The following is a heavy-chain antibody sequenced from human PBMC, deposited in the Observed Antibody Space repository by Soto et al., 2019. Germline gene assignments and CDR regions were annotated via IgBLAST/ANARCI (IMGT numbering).Heavy chain of an antibody. Sequence: GGSLRLSCAASGFTFSSYGMHWVRQAPGKGLEWVAVISYDGSNKYYADSVKGRFTISRDNSKNTLYLQMNSLRAEDTAVYYCAKDRSVVPGAFDYWGQGTLVTVSS. J-gene: IGHJ4*02. V-gene: IGHV3-30*18. CDR2: ISYDGSNK. CDR3: AKDRSVVPGAFDY. D-gene: IGHD3-10*02. CDR1: GFTFSSYG.